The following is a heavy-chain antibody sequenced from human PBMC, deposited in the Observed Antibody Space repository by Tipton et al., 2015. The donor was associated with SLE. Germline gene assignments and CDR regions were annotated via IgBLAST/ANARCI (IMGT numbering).Heavy chain of an antibody. V-gene: IGHV4-59*11. Sequence: LRLSCTVSGGSISSHYWSWIRQPPGKGLEWIGYIYYSGSTNYNPSLKSRVTISVDTSKNQFSLKLSSVTAADTAVYYCAREREGNYYDSSGYFFDYWGQGTLVTVSS. CDR1: GGSISSHY. CDR3: AREREGNYYDSSGYFFDY. D-gene: IGHD3-22*01. J-gene: IGHJ4*02. CDR2: IYYSGST.